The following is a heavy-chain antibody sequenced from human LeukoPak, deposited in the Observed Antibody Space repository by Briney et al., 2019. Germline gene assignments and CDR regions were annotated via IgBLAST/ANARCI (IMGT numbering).Heavy chain of an antibody. D-gene: IGHD7-27*01. J-gene: IGHJ6*02. CDR1: GGSISSGGYY. CDR3: AREPWGEGGTAYGMDV. Sequence: SETLSLTCTVSGGSISSGGYYWSWIRQHPGKGLEWIGYIYYSGSTYYNPSLKSRVTISVDTSKNQFSLKLSSVTAADTAVYYCAREPWGEGGTAYGMDVWGQGTTVTVSS. V-gene: IGHV4-31*03. CDR2: IYYSGST.